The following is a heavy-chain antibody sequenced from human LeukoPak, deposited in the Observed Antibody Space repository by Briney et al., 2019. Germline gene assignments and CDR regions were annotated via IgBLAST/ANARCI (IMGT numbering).Heavy chain of an antibody. CDR3: AKDKGPPRYDFWSGYYLTD. V-gene: IGHV3-23*01. CDR2: ISGSGGST. CDR1: GFTFSSYA. D-gene: IGHD3-3*01. J-gene: IGHJ4*02. Sequence: PGGSLRLSCAASGFTFSSYAMSWVRQAPGKGLEWVSAISGSGGSTYYADSVKGRFTISRDNSKSTLYLQMNSLRAEDTAVYYCAKDKGPPRYDFWSGYYLTDWGQGTLVTVSS.